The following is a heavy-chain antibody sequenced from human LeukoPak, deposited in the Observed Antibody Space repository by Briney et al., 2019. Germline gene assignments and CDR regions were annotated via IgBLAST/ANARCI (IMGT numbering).Heavy chain of an antibody. CDR1: GFTFSSYA. CDR2: ISGSGGST. Sequence: PGGSLRLSCAASGFTFSSYAMSWVRQAPGKGLEWVSAISGSGGSTYYADSVKGRFTISRDNSKNTLYLQMNSLRAEDTAVYYCAKGHYDSSGYYYERDASDIWGQGTMVTVSS. V-gene: IGHV3-23*01. D-gene: IGHD3-22*01. J-gene: IGHJ3*02. CDR3: AKGHYDSSGYYYERDASDI.